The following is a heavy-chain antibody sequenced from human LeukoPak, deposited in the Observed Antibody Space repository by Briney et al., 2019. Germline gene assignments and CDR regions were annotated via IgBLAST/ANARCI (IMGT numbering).Heavy chain of an antibody. Sequence: ASVKVSFKSSAYFFTYYYMHRVRHAPAQGLEWMGFINPSSGDSKYEQKFQGRVTMTSDTSISTAYLELNRLRTDDKAIYFCARDVHDYGGNSGFDYWGQGSLVIVSS. J-gene: IGHJ4*01. V-gene: IGHV1-2*02. CDR1: AYFFTYYY. D-gene: IGHD4-23*01. CDR2: INPSSGDS. CDR3: ARDVHDYGGNSGFDY.